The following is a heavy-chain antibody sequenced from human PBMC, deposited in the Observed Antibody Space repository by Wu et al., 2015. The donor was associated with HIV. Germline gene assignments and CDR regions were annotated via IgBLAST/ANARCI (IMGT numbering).Heavy chain of an antibody. CDR2: ISIYTGNT. CDR3: ARNQKYSHPSYYYYYYMDV. D-gene: IGHD5-12*01. V-gene: IGHV1-18*04. CDR1: GYTFKTYG. Sequence: QVQLEQSGGEVKNVGASIKVSCKASGYTFKTYGISWVRQAPGQGLEWMGWISIYTGNTNYEEKFQDRVTMTADPSTKTAYMEVRRLRSDDTAVCYCARNQKYSHPSYYYYYYMDVWGKGTTVIVSS. J-gene: IGHJ6*03.